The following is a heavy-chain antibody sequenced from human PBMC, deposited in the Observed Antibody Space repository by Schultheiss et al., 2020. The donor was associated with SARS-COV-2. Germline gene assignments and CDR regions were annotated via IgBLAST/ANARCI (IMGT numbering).Heavy chain of an antibody. CDR2: IYYSGST. V-gene: IGHV4-59*08. D-gene: IGHD6-19*01. CDR3: ARQGYEAVAGLDY. Sequence: SETLSLTCTVSGGSISSYYWSWIRQPPGKGLEWIGYIYYSGSTYYNPSLKSRVTISVDTSKNQFSLKLSSVTAADTAVYYCARQGYEAVAGLDYWGQGTLVTVSS. J-gene: IGHJ4*02. CDR1: GGSISSYY.